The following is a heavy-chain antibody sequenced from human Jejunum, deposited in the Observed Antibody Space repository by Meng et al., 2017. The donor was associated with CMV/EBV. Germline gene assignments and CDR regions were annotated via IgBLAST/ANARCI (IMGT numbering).Heavy chain of an antibody. J-gene: IGHJ2*01. D-gene: IGHD1-14*01. CDR2: VDPEDGET. CDR1: GYTFTDYY. Sequence: CKVSGYTFTDYYIHWVQQAPGKRLEWMGLVDPEDGETIYAEKSQGRVTISADTSTDTIYMELSSLRSEDTAVYFCALGLYTTSWFFDLWGRGTLVTVSS. CDR3: ALGLYTTSWFFDL. V-gene: IGHV1-69-2*01.